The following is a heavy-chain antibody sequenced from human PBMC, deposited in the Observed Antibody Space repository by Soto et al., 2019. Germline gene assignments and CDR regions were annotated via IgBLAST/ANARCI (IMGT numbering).Heavy chain of an antibody. V-gene: IGHV3-30-3*01. J-gene: IGHJ4*02. CDR2: ISYDGSNK. D-gene: IGHD1-20*01. CDR3: ARGSMYNWNQSPPDS. Sequence: GGSLRLSCAGSGFTFKTYTFHWGRQPPGKGLEWVAVISYDGSNKYYADSVKGRFTVSRDNSKSTLFLQMNSLTPEDTAVYYCARGSMYNWNQSPPDSWGQGTLVTVPQ. CDR1: GFTFKTYT.